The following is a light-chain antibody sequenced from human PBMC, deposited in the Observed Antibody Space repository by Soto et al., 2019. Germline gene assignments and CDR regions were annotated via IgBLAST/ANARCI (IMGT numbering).Light chain of an antibody. Sequence: IGMTNSPAALSVYPCESATLSCRASQSGSSKLAWDQQTPGQAPRLLIYGASTRATGIPARFSGSGSGTEFTLTISSLQSEDFALYYCQQYDIWPPPSGEGTKVDIK. CDR3: QQYDIWPPP. V-gene: IGKV3-15*01. CDR2: GAS. CDR1: QSGSSK. J-gene: IGKJ1*01.